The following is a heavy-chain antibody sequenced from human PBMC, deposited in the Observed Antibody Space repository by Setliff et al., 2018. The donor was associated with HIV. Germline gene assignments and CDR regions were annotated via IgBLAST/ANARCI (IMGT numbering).Heavy chain of an antibody. CDR3: ARGWGLHDDESSGRPQYAFDI. J-gene: IGHJ3*02. CDR1: GGSISSNNW. CDR2: IYHSGRT. Sequence: KPSETLSLTCAVSGGSISSNNWWSWVRQPPGKGLEWIGEIYHSGRTKYNPDLKSRVSISVDKYKKQFTLTFSTVTSADTAVYYCARGWGLHDDESSGRPQYAFDIWGQGTMVTVAS. V-gene: IGHV4-4*02. D-gene: IGHD3-22*01.